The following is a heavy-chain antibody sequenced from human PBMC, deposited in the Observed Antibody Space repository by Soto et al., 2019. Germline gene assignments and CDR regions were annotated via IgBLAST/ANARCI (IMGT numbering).Heavy chain of an antibody. CDR2: IYYSGST. Sequence: SETLSLTCTVSGGSISSYYWSWIRQPPGKGLEWIGYIYYSGSTNYNPSLKSRVTISVDTSKNQFSLKLSSVTAADTAVYYCARVGSGVRGWFDPWGQGTLVTVS. CDR3: ARVGSGVRGWFDP. D-gene: IGHD2-15*01. J-gene: IGHJ5*02. V-gene: IGHV4-59*01. CDR1: GGSISSYY.